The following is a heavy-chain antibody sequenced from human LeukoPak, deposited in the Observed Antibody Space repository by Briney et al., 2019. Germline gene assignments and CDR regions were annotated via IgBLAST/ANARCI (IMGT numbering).Heavy chain of an antibody. V-gene: IGHV3-30*02. J-gene: IGHJ4*02. CDR1: GFTFSPYG. Sequence: GGSLRLSCAASGFTFSPYGMHWVRQAPGKGLEWVAFIRYDGTHKYYADSVKARVMVSRDNSKNMLYLQTNSLRAEDTAVYYCVKGGTSSWLEHWGQGTLVTVSS. CDR3: VKGGTSSWLEH. D-gene: IGHD6-13*01. CDR2: IRYDGTHK.